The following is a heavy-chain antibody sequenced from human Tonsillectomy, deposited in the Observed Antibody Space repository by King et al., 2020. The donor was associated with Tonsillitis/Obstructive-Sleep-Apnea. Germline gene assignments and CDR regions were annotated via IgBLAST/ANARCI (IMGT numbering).Heavy chain of an antibody. D-gene: IGHD2-8*01. CDR2: IYYSGST. J-gene: IGHJ4*02. Sequence: VQLQESGPGLVKPSETLSLTCTVSGGSIRSYYWSWIRQPPGKGLEWIGYIYYSGSTKYNPSLKSRVTISVDTSKNQFSLKLSSVTAADTAVYYCARHRGGYCTNGVCSIEIWGQGTLVTVSP. V-gene: IGHV4-59*08. CDR3: ARHRGGYCTNGVCSIEI. CDR1: GGSIRSYY.